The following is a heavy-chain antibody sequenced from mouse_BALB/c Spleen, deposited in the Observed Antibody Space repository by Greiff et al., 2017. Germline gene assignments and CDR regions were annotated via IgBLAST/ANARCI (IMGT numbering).Heavy chain of an antibody. J-gene: IGHJ2*01. Sequence: EVMLVESGGGLVKPGGSLKLSCAASGFTFSSYAMSWVRQTPEKRLEWVASISSGGSTYYPDSVKGRFTISRDNARNILYLQMSSLRSEDTAMYYCARGNYRNYFDYWGQGTTLTVSS. D-gene: IGHD2-14*01. CDR2: ISSGGST. V-gene: IGHV5-6-5*01. CDR1: GFTFSSYA. CDR3: ARGNYRNYFDY.